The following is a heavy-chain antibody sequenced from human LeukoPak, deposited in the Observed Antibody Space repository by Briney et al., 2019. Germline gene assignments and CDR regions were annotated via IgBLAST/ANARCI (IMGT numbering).Heavy chain of an antibody. CDR2: ISWDASNT. Sequence: GGSLRLSCAVSGFTLNDYSIYWVRQAPGKGLEWVSLISWDASNTYYADSVRGRFTISRDSSKNSLFLQMNSLRTEDTALYYCAKDMNPSVAWNYAFDIWGQGTMVTVSS. D-gene: IGHD1-7*01. V-gene: IGHV3-43*01. CDR3: AKDMNPSVAWNYAFDI. CDR1: GFTLNDYS. J-gene: IGHJ3*02.